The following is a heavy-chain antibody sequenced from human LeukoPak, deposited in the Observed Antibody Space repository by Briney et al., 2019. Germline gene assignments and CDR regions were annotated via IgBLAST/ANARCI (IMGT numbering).Heavy chain of an antibody. CDR2: IYRGGST. CDR3: ARDLQANYYDSSGYHSTAGWYFDL. Sequence: GGSLRLSCAASGFTVSSNYMSWVRQAPGKGLEWVSVIYRGGSTYYADSVKGRFTISRDNSKNTLYLQMNSLRAEDTAVYYCARDLQANYYDSSGYHSTAGWYFDLWGRGTLVTVSS. V-gene: IGHV3-53*01. D-gene: IGHD3-22*01. CDR1: GFTVSSNY. J-gene: IGHJ2*01.